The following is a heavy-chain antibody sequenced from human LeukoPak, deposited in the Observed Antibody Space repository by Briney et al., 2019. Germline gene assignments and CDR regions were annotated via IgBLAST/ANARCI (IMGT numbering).Heavy chain of an antibody. CDR1: GGSFSGYY. D-gene: IGHD4-11*01. V-gene: IGHV4-34*01. CDR3: ARDHTETSSLNFRNYYYYGMDI. CDR2: VNHSGST. Sequence: PSETQSLTCAVYGGSFSGYYWSWIRQPPGKGLEWIGEVNHSGSTNYNPSLKSRVTISVDTSKNQFSLKLSSVTAADTAIYYCARDHTETSSLNFRNYYYYGMDIWGQGTTVIVSS. J-gene: IGHJ6*02.